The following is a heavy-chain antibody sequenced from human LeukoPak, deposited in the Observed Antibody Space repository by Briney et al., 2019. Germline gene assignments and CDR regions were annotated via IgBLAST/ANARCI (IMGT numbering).Heavy chain of an antibody. CDR3: AKDSGPHYYGSGTPLDP. J-gene: IGHJ5*02. V-gene: IGHV3-30*18. CDR2: ISYDGSNK. Sequence: GGSRRLSCAASGFTFSDYGMHWVRQAPGKGLEWVAVISYDGSNKYYADSVKGRFTISRDDSKNTLYLQMNSLRDEDTAVYYCAKDSGPHYYGSGTPLDPWGQGTLVTVSS. CDR1: GFTFSDYG. D-gene: IGHD3-10*01.